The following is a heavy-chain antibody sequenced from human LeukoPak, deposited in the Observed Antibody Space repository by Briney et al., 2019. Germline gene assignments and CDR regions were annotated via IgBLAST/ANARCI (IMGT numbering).Heavy chain of an antibody. D-gene: IGHD3-22*01. J-gene: IGHJ4*02. V-gene: IGHV3-7*01. CDR2: IQENGNAK. Sequence: QAGGSLRLSCAASGFTFSAYWMTWVRQAPGKGLEWVANIQENGNAKYYVDSVKGRFTISRDNSKNTLYLQMNSLRAEDTAVYYCARDFSYDSSGVHFDYWGQGTLVTVSS. CDR3: ARDFSYDSSGVHFDY. CDR1: GFTFSAYW.